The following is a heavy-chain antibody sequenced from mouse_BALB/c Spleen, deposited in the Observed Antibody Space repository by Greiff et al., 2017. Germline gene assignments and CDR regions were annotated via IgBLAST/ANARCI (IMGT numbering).Heavy chain of an antibody. CDR3: ARSGSYYRYDVGLAY. V-gene: IGHV1-4*02. CDR1: GYTFTSYT. J-gene: IGHJ3*01. Sequence: VQLQQSAAELARPGASVKMSCKASGYTFTSYTMHWVKQRPGQGLEWIGYINPSSGYTEYNQKFKDKTTLTADKSSSTAYMQLSSLTSEDSAVYYCARSGSYYRYDVGLAYWGQGTLVTVSA. D-gene: IGHD2-14*01. CDR2: INPSSGYT.